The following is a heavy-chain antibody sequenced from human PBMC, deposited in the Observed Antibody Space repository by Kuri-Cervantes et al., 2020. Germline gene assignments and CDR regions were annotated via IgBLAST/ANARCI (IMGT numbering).Heavy chain of an antibody. J-gene: IGHJ4*02. D-gene: IGHD1-7*01. CDR1: GYTFTCHY. CDR2: INPNSGGT. CDR3: AKGGTYDYFDY. V-gene: IGHV1-2*02. Sequence: ASVQVSCRASGYTFTCHYMPWVRQAPGQGLEWMGWINPNSGGTNYGQKLQGRVTMTRDTSISTAYMELSRPRSDDTAVYYCAKGGTYDYFDYWGQGTLVTVSS.